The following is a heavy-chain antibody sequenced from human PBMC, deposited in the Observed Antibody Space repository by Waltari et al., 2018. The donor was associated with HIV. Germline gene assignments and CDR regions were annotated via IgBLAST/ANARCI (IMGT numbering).Heavy chain of an antibody. Sequence: QLQLQESGPGLVKPSETLSLTCTVSGGSVFSSVSYWGWIRQPPGRGLEWIGTLYCTGNTYYNPSLQSRVTISVGVSKNQFSLKLGSVSASDTAVYYCARLDCSGGTCSPFDPWGQGTLVTVSS. D-gene: IGHD2-15*01. CDR3: ARLDCSGGTCSPFDP. CDR2: LYCTGNT. V-gene: IGHV4-39*01. CDR1: GGSVFSSVSY. J-gene: IGHJ5*01.